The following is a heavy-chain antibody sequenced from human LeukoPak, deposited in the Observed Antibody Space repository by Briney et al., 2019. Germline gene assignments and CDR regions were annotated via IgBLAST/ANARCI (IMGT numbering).Heavy chain of an antibody. V-gene: IGHV4-4*02. CDR3: ARTSTSTHAFDI. CDR2: INHSGST. D-gene: IGHD1-1*01. CDR1: GDSISSTNW. J-gene: IGHJ3*02. Sequence: PSETLSLTCAVSGDSISSTNWWTWVRQPPGKGXXXIGEINHSGSTNYNPSLKSRVTISVDTSKNQFSLKLSSVTAADTAVYYCARTSTSTHAFDIWGQGTMVTVSS.